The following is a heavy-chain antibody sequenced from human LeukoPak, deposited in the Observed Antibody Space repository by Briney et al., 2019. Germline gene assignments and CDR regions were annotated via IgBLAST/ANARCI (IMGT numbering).Heavy chain of an antibody. V-gene: IGHV1-69*06. Sequence: SVTVSCKASGGTFSSNAISWVRQPPGQGLEWMGGIIPIFGTANYAQKFQGRVTITADRSTSKAYMELRSLRTDDTAVYYCARDRSMGGTIVATIMYDYWGQGTLVTVSS. D-gene: IGHD5-12*01. CDR1: GGTFSSNA. CDR3: ARDRSMGGTIVATIMYDY. J-gene: IGHJ4*02. CDR2: IIPIFGTA.